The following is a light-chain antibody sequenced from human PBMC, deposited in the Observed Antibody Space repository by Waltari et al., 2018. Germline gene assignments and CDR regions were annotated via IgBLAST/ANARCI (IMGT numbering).Light chain of an antibody. Sequence: QPALTQPASVSGSPGQSITISCTGTSSDVGAYNYVSWYQQHPGKAPKLMIFDVSIRPSGVSNRFSGSKSGNTASLTISGLQAEDEADYYCSSYISSSTLELFGGGTSLTVL. J-gene: IGLJ2*01. CDR3: SSYISSSTLEL. CDR2: DVS. V-gene: IGLV2-14*03. CDR1: SSDVGAYNY.